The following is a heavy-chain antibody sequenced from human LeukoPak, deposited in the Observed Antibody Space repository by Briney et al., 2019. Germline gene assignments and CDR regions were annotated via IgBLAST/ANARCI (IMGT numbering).Heavy chain of an antibody. Sequence: PGGSLRLSCAASGFTFSRYWMSWVRQAPGKGLEWVANIKQDGSEKNYVDSVKGRFTISRDNARNSVYLQMNSLGAEDTAVYYCARGDWEPSDYWGQGTLVTVSS. J-gene: IGHJ4*02. V-gene: IGHV3-7*04. D-gene: IGHD1-14*01. CDR1: GFTFSRYW. CDR2: IKQDGSEK. CDR3: ARGDWEPSDY.